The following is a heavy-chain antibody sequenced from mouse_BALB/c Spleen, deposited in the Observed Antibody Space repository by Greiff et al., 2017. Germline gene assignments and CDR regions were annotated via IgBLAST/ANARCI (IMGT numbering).Heavy chain of an antibody. V-gene: IGHV1-67*01. J-gene: IGHJ4*01. CDR3: ARYSSGYYAMDY. CDR1: GYTFTDYA. D-gene: IGHD3-1*01. CDR2: ISIYYDNT. Sequence: VHLVESGPELVRPGESVKISCKGSGYTFTDYAMHWVKQSHAKSLEWIGVISIYYDNTNYNQKFKGKATMTVDKSSSTAYMELARLTSEDSAIYYCARYSSGYYAMDYWGQGTSVTVSS.